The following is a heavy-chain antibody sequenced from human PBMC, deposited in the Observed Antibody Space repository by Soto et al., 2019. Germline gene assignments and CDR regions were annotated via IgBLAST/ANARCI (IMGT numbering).Heavy chain of an antibody. D-gene: IGHD3-16*02. Sequence: ASVKLYCKASGYTFTSYGISWVRQAPGQGLEWMGWISAYNGNTNYAQKLQGRVTMTTDTSTSTAYMELRSLRSDDTAVYYCARAPLVLRLWFDPWGQGTLVTAPQ. CDR3: ARAPLVLRLWFDP. CDR1: GYTFTSYG. J-gene: IGHJ5*02. V-gene: IGHV1-18*01. CDR2: ISAYNGNT.